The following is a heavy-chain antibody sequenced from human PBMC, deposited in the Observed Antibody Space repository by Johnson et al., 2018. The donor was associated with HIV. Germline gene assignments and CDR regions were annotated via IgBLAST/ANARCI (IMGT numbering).Heavy chain of an antibody. CDR3: AGGQTAYSGYDVPLDI. CDR2: IKQDGSEI. V-gene: IGHV3-7*01. J-gene: IGHJ3*02. Sequence: VQLVESGGGVVHPGRSLRLSCAVSGYTFSSYWMSRVRQAPGKGLEWVANIKQDGSEIYFVDSVKGRFTISRDNANSSLYLQMNSRRVEDTAVYYCAGGQTAYSGYDVPLDIWGQGTMVTVSS. CDR1: GYTFSSYW. D-gene: IGHD5-12*01.